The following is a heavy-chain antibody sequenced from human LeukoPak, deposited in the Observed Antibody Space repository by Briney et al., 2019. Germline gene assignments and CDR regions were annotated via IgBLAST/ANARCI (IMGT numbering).Heavy chain of an antibody. D-gene: IGHD6-25*01. Sequence: ASVKVSCKASGYTFTGYYMHWVRQAPGQGLEWMGWINPNSGGTNYAQKFHGKVTMTRDTSISPDYMELSRLRSDATAVSYCAKPRYSSGWTHQLGYWGQGALVTVSS. CDR3: AKPRYSSGWTHQLGY. J-gene: IGHJ4*02. CDR2: INPNSGGT. V-gene: IGHV1-2*02. CDR1: GYTFTGYY.